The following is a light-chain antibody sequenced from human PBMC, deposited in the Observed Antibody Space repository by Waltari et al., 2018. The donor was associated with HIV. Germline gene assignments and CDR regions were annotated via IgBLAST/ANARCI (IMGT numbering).Light chain of an antibody. CDR1: ALANQY. CDR2: KDS. V-gene: IGLV3-25*03. Sequence: SYELTQPPSVSVSPGQTDRITCSGDALANQYAYWYQRKPGQAPVLVIYKDSERSSGIPERFSGSSSGTTVTLTISGVQAEDEADYYCQSADSSGTYLVIFGGGTKLTVL. CDR3: QSADSSGTYLVI. J-gene: IGLJ2*01.